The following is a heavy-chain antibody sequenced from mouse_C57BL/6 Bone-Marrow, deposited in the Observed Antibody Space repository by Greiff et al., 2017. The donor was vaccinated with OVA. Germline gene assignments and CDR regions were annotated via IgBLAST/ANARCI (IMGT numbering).Heavy chain of an antibody. CDR2: INPRCGNT. V-gene: IGHV1-81*01. CDR3: AALTGASLYWYFDV. J-gene: IGHJ1*03. Sequence: VQLQQSGAELARPGASVKLSCKASGYTFTSYGISWVKQRTGQGLEWIGEINPRCGNTYYNEKFKGKATLTADKSSSTAYMQLRSLTSEDSAVYFYAALTGASLYWYFDVWGTGTTVTVSS. D-gene: IGHD4-1*01. CDR1: GYTFTSYG.